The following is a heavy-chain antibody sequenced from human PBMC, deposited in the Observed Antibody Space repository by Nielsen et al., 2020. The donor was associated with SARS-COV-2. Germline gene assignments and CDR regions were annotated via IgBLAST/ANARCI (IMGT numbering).Heavy chain of an antibody. Sequence: GESLKISCAASGFTFDDYYMSWIRQAPGKGLEWVSYISSFSSYTRYADSVKGRFTISRDNARSSLYLQMSSLRAEDTAVYYCARGLLITPRVIFYWGQGTLLTVSS. CDR3: ARGLLITPRVIFY. CDR1: GFTFDDYY. CDR2: ISSFSSYT. J-gene: IGHJ4*02. D-gene: IGHD2-8*01. V-gene: IGHV3-11*06.